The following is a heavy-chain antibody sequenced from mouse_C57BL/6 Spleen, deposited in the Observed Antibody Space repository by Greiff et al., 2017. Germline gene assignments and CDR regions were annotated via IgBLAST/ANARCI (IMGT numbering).Heavy chain of an antibody. V-gene: IGHV5-4*01. J-gene: IGHJ2*01. CDR3: AREDYSNYFDY. CDR2: ISDGGRYT. CDR1: GFTFSSYA. D-gene: IGHD2-5*01. Sequence: EVQLVESGGGLVKPGGSLKLSCAASGFTFSSYAMSWVRQTPEKRLEWVATISDGGRYTYYPDNVKGRVTISRDNAKNNLYLQMRHLKSEDTAMYYGAREDYSNYFDYWGQGTTLTVSS.